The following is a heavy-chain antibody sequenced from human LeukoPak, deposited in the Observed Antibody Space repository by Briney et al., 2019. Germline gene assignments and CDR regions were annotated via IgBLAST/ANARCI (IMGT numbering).Heavy chain of an antibody. D-gene: IGHD2-15*01. CDR2: ISSSGSTI. CDR3: VFPYWQDLDH. J-gene: IGHJ4*02. CDR1: GFTFSSYS. V-gene: IGHV3-48*02. Sequence: GGSLRLSCVASGFTFSSYSMQWVRQAPGKGLEWVSHISSSGSTIYYADSVKGRFTISRDNAKESLYLQMSSLRDEDTAVYYCVFPYWQDLDHWGQGTLVTVSS.